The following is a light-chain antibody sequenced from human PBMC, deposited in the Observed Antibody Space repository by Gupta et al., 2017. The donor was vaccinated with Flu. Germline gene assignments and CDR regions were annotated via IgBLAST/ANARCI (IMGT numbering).Light chain of an antibody. CDR2: AAS. CDR3: LQHNSYPLT. Sequence: TITCLPNQGIRNGSACYQQKPGKATKRLIYAASSLQSGLPSGFSCSGPGTEFTLTISSLQPEDFATYYWLQHNSYPLTFGGGTKRELK. V-gene: IGKV1-17*01. CDR1: QGIRNG. J-gene: IGKJ4*01.